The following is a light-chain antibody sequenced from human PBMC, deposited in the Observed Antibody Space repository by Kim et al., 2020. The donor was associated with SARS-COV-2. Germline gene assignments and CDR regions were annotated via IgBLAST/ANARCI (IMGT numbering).Light chain of an antibody. CDR2: DAS. CDR3: QQYYRYPPT. CDR1: QGISCY. Sequence: IRMTQSPSSLSASTGDRVTITCRASQGISCYLAWHQQKPGKAPKLLIYDASTLQSGVPSRFSGSGSGTDFTLTISCLQSEDFATYYCQQYYRYPPTFGQGTKVDIK. J-gene: IGKJ1*01. V-gene: IGKV1-8*01.